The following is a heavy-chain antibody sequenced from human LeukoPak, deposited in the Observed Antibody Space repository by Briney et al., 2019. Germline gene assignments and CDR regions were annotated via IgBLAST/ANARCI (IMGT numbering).Heavy chain of an antibody. CDR2: KKQDGSEK. Sequence: PGGSLRLSCAASGFTFSSYWMSWVRQAPGKGLEWVANKKQDGSEKYYVDSVKARFTISRDNAKNSLYLQVNSLRAEDTAVYYCARDSRAYYDIPSIDYWGQGTLVTVSS. J-gene: IGHJ4*02. D-gene: IGHD3-9*01. V-gene: IGHV3-7*01. CDR3: ARDSRAYYDIPSIDY. CDR1: GFTFSSYW.